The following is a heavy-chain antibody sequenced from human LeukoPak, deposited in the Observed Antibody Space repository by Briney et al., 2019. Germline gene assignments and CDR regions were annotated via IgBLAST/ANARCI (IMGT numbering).Heavy chain of an antibody. J-gene: IGHJ4*02. Sequence: GGSLRLSCAASGFTFSSYGMHWVRQAPGKGLEWVAFIRYDGSNKYYADSVKGRFTISRDNSKNTLYLQMSSLRAEDTAVYYCAKEAADYGSGSYPFDYWGQGTLVTVSS. CDR2: IRYDGSNK. CDR3: AKEAADYGSGSYPFDY. V-gene: IGHV3-30*02. CDR1: GFTFSSYG. D-gene: IGHD3-10*01.